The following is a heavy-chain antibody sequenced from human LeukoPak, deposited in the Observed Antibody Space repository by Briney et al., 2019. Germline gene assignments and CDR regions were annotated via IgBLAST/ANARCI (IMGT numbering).Heavy chain of an antibody. D-gene: IGHD2-15*01. CDR2: YNGNT. J-gene: IGHJ4*02. CDR3: ARDEGYCSGGSCHDPFDY. V-gene: IGHV1-18*01. Sequence: YNGNTNYAQKLQGRVTITTDTSTSTAYMELRSLRSDDTAVYYCARDEGYCSGGSCHDPFDYWGQGTLVTVSS.